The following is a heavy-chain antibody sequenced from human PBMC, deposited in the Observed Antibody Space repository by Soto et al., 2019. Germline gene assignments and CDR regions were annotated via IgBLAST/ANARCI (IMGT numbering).Heavy chain of an antibody. CDR3: ARDPMGRYYGSGSYYFDY. CDR2: ISYDGSNK. Sequence: QVQLVESGGGVVQPGRSLRLSCAASGFTFSSYAMHWVRQAPGKGLEWVAVISYDGSNKYYADSVKGRFTISRDNSKNTLXLQMNSLRAEDTAVYYCARDPMGRYYGSGSYYFDYWGQGTLVTVYS. J-gene: IGHJ4*02. D-gene: IGHD3-10*01. V-gene: IGHV3-30-3*01. CDR1: GFTFSSYA.